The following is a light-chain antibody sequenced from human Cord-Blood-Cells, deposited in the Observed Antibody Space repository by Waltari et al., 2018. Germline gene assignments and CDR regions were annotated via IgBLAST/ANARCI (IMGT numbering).Light chain of an antibody. Sequence: EIVMTQSPATLSVSQGERATLSCRASQSVSSNLAWYQQKPGQAPRLLIYGASTRATGIPASFSGSGSGTEFTLTISSLQSEDFAVYYCQQYNNWPPLTFGGGTKVEIK. CDR2: GAS. CDR3: QQYNNWPPLT. CDR1: QSVSSN. J-gene: IGKJ4*01. V-gene: IGKV3-15*01.